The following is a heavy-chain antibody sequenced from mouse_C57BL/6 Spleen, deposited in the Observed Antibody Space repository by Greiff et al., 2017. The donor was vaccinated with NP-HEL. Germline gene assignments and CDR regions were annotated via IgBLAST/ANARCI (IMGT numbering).Heavy chain of an antibody. CDR3: ARSPSTMAFDY. V-gene: IGHV1-64*01. J-gene: IGHJ2*01. CDR2: IHPNGGST. CDR1: GYTFTSYW. Sequence: QVQLQQPGAELVKPGASVKLSCKASGYTFTSYWMHWVKQRPGQGLEWIGMIHPNGGSTNYNEKFKSKATLTIDKSSSTTYLQLSSLTSEDAAVDYCARSPSTMAFDYWGQGTTLTVSS. D-gene: IGHD2-1*01.